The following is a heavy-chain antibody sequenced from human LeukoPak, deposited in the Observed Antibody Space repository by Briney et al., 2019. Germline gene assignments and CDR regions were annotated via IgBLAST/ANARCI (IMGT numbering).Heavy chain of an antibody. CDR3: ASPLRGYSYAYDY. J-gene: IGHJ4*02. V-gene: IGHV3-21*01. Sequence: GGSQRLSCAASGFTFSSYSMNWVRQAPGKGLEWVSSISSSSSYIYYADSVKGRFTISRDNAKNSLYLQMNSLRAEDTAVYYCASPLRGYSYAYDYWGQGTLVTVSS. CDR1: GFTFSSYS. D-gene: IGHD5-18*01. CDR2: ISSSSSYI.